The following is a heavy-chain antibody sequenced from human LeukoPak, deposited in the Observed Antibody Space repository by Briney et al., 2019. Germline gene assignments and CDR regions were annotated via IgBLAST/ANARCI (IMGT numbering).Heavy chain of an antibody. CDR2: ITSRPTYI. CDR1: GFTFNNYN. Sequence: GGSLRLSCTASGFTFNNYNMNWVRQAPGKGLEWVSTITSRPTYIYYSDSVRDRFTISRDDTKNSLFLQMNSLRVEDTAVYYCTRHAVANLYRFDSWGQGTQVTVSS. J-gene: IGHJ4*02. D-gene: IGHD4-23*01. V-gene: IGHV3-21*01. CDR3: TRHAVANLYRFDS.